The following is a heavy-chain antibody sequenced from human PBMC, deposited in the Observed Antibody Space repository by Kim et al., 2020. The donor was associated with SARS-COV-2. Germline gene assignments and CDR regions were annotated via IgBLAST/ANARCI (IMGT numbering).Heavy chain of an antibody. D-gene: IGHD3-22*01. Sequence: EYAASVKARFTISRDDSKNTAYLQMNSLKTEDTAIYYCTRIGNTTYYPDYWGQGTLVTVSS. CDR3: TRIGNTTYYPDY. J-gene: IGHJ4*02. V-gene: IGHV3-73*01.